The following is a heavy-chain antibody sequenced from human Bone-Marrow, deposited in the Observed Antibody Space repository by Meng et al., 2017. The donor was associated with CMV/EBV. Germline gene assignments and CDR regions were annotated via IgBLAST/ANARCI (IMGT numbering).Heavy chain of an antibody. CDR1: GYTFTSYY. CDR2: INPSGGST. CDR3: ARGITMVRGNYYYGMDV. J-gene: IGHJ6*02. Sequence: ASVKVSCKASGYTFTSYYMHWVRQAPGQGLEWMGIINPSGGSTSYAQKFQGRVTMTRDTSTSTVHMELSSLRSEDTAVYYCARGITMVRGNYYYGMDVWGQGTTVTVSS. V-gene: IGHV1-46*01. D-gene: IGHD3-10*01.